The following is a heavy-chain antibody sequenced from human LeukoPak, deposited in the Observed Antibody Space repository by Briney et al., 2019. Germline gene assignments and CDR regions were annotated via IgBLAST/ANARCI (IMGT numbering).Heavy chain of an antibody. Sequence: SETLSLTCAVYGGSFSGYYWSWIRQPPGKGLEWIGEINHSGSTNYNPSLKSRVTISVDTSKNHFSLKLSSVTAADTAVYYCARGRDGISWYLDFDYWGQGTLVTVSS. CDR1: GGSFSGYY. CDR2: INHSGST. V-gene: IGHV4-34*01. D-gene: IGHD6-13*01. CDR3: ARGRDGISWYLDFDY. J-gene: IGHJ4*02.